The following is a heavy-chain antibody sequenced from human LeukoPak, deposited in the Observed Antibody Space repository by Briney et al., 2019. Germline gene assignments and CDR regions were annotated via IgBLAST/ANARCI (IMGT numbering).Heavy chain of an antibody. CDR3: ARGSPYGDYVDY. CDR1: GGSISSYY. Sequence: PSETLSLTCTVSGGSISSYYWSWIRQPPGKGLEWIGYIYYGGSTNYNPSLKSRVTISVDTSKNQFSLKLSSVTAADTAVYYCARGSPYGDYVDYWGQGTLVTVSS. CDR2: IYYGGST. D-gene: IGHD4-17*01. J-gene: IGHJ4*02. V-gene: IGHV4-59*01.